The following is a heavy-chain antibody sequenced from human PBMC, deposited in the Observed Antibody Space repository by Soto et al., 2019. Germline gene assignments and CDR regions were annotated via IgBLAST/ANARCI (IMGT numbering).Heavy chain of an antibody. J-gene: IGHJ5*02. CDR1: GGSISSYY. Sequence: SETLSLTCTVSGGSISSYYWSWIRQPAGKGLEWIGRIYTSGSTNYNPSLKSRVTMSVDTSKKQFSLKLSSVTAADTDVYYCAGIIVVVPAASRSWFDPWGQGTLVTVSS. V-gene: IGHV4-4*07. CDR3: AGIIVVVPAASRSWFDP. CDR2: IYTSGST. D-gene: IGHD2-2*01.